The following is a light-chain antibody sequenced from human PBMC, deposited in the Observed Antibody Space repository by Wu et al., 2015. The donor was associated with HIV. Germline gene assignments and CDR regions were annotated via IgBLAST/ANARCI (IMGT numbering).Light chain of an antibody. CDR3: QQYNNWPPST. Sequence: EIVMTQSPATLSVSPGERATLSCRASQSVGSDLAWYQQKPGQAPRLLIYGASNRATGIPARFSGSGSGTEFTLTISSMQSDDFTAYYCQQYNNWPPSTFGQGHDWRLN. CDR2: GAS. V-gene: IGKV3-15*01. J-gene: IGKJ5*01. CDR1: QSVGSD.